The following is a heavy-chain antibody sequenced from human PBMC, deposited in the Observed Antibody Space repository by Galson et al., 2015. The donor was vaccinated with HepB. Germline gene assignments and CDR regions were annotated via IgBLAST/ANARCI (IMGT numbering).Heavy chain of an antibody. CDR3: ARTDGSSWYLPFDY. Sequence: SLRLSCAASGFTFSSYWMHWVRQAPGKGLVWVSRINSDGSSTSYADSVKGRFTISRDNAKNTLYLQMNSLRAEDTAVYYCARTDGSSWYLPFDYWGQGTLVTVSS. D-gene: IGHD6-13*01. J-gene: IGHJ4*02. CDR1: GFTFSSYW. V-gene: IGHV3-74*01. CDR2: INSDGSST.